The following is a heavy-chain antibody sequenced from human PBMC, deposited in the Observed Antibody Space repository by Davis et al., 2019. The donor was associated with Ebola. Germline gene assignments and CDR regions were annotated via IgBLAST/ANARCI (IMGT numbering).Heavy chain of an antibody. CDR2: ISYDGSNK. J-gene: IGHJ3*02. CDR1: GFTFSSYA. Sequence: PGGSLRLSCAASGFTFSSYAMHWVRQAPGKGLEWVAVISYDGSNKYYADSVKGRFTISRDNSKNTLYLQMNSLRAEDTAVYYCARPLRITIFGVVIPYDAFDIWGQGTMVTVSS. D-gene: IGHD3-3*01. V-gene: IGHV3-30-3*01. CDR3: ARPLRITIFGVVIPYDAFDI.